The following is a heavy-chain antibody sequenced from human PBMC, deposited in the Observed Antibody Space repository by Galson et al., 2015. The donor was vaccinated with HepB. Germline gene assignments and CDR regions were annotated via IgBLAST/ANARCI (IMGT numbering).Heavy chain of an antibody. Sequence: SLRLSCAVSGFTFSVLNMHWVRQAPGRGLEWVAAISYDGTKKFYAGSVKGRFTISRDDSKDTLSLQMKSLRSEDTAVYYCARDYSSSLFADEGDAFDAWGRGSVVTVSS. V-gene: IGHV3-30*03. CDR2: ISYDGTKK. CDR3: ARDYSSSLFADEGDAFDA. D-gene: IGHD2-2*01. J-gene: IGHJ3*01. CDR1: GFTFSVLN.